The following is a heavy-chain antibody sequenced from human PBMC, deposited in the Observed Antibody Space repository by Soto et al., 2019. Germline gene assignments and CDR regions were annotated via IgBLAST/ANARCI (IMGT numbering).Heavy chain of an antibody. D-gene: IGHD1-7*01. CDR1: GFTFSSYA. J-gene: IGHJ4*02. Sequence: RGALRLSGAASGFTFSSYAMHWVRQAPGKGLEWVAVIWYDGSNKYYADSVKGRFTISRDNSKNTLYLQMNSLRAEDTAVYYCATFAETGTTLYYFDYWGQGTLVTVSS. CDR2: IWYDGSNK. CDR3: ATFAETGTTLYYFDY. V-gene: IGHV3-33*01.